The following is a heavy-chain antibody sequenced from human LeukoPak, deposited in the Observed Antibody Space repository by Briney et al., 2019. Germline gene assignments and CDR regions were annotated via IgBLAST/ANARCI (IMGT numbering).Heavy chain of an antibody. D-gene: IGHD6-19*01. CDR1: GYTLTELS. J-gene: IGHJ4*02. Sequence: GASVKVSCKVSGYTLTELSMHWVRQAPGKGLEWMGGFDPEDGETIYAQKFQGRVTITRNTSISTAYMELSSLRSEDTAVYYCARGLYSSGWFWGQGTLVTVSS. CDR3: ARGLYSSGWF. V-gene: IGHV1-24*01. CDR2: FDPEDGET.